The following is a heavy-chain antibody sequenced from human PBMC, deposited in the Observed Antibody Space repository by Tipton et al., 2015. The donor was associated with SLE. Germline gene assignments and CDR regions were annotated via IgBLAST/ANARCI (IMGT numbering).Heavy chain of an antibody. V-gene: IGHV4-34*01. Sequence: LRLSCTISGDSIRSSYWSWIRQTPGKGLEWIGEINHGGSTNYNPSLKTRVTMSVDTSKKQFSLKLGSVTAADTAVYYCARGKGNSSGWGHYYFYGMDVWGQGTTVTVSS. D-gene: IGHD6-19*01. CDR2: INHGGST. CDR3: ARGKGNSSGWGHYYFYGMDV. J-gene: IGHJ6*02. CDR1: GDSIRSSY.